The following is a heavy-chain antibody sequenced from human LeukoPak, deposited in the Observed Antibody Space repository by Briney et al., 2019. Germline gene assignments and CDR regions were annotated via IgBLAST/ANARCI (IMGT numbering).Heavy chain of an antibody. CDR3: AKANWVSNADAVF. CDR1: GFSFSSYA. D-gene: IGHD1-1*01. Sequence: GGSLRLSCAASGFSFSSYAMSWVREAPARGPEWVSSLRGNGDTFYADSVKGRFTLSRDDSRNTVYLQLNNLRVEDTAVYYCAKANWVSNADAVFWGQGTVVTVSS. CDR2: LRGNGDT. V-gene: IGHV3-23*01. J-gene: IGHJ4*02.